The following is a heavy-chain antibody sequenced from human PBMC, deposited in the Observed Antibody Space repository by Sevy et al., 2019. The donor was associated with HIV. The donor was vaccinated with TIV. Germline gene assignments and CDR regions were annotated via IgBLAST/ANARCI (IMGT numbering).Heavy chain of an antibody. CDR3: ATAPGYYDSSPFDY. J-gene: IGHJ4*02. CDR2: IKSKIDGETT. Sequence: GGSLRLSCAVSGFTFSNAWMNWVRQAPGTGLQWVGLIKSKIDGETTDYAAPVKGRFTISRDDSKNTVYLQMNSLTTEDTAVYYCATAPGYYDSSPFDYWGPGTLVTVSS. V-gene: IGHV3-15*01. D-gene: IGHD3-22*01. CDR1: GFTFSNAW.